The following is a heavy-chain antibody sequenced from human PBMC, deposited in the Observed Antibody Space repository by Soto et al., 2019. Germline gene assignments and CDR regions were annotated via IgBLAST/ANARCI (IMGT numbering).Heavy chain of an antibody. D-gene: IGHD3-10*01. V-gene: IGHV1-2*04. J-gene: IGHJ6*02. CDR2: INPNSRTT. CDR3: ARVPRGVYSGMDV. CDR1: GYTFTDYY. Sequence: QVQLVQSGAEVKKPGASVKVSCKASGYTFTDYYMHWVRQAPGQRLEWMGWINPNSRTTNYAQKFQGWVTMTRDTSITTVSMEVSRLRSDDTAVYYCARVPRGVYSGMDVWCQGTTVTVSS.